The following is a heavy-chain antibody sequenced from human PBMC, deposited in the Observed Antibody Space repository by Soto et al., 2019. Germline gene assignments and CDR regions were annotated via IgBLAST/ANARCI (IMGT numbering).Heavy chain of an antibody. V-gene: IGHV3-30-3*01. CDR3: ARYDYRLTSGYWGRMAV. D-gene: IGHD5-12*01. J-gene: IGHJ6*02. CDR2: ISYDGSNK. CDR1: GFTFSSYA. Sequence: QVQLVESGGGVVQPGRSLRLSCAASGFTFSSYAMHWVRQAPGKGLEWVAVISYDGSNKYYADSVKGRFTISRDNSKNTQYLQMSSRRAEDAVVYYSARYDYRLTSGYWGRMAVWAHGTTVTISS.